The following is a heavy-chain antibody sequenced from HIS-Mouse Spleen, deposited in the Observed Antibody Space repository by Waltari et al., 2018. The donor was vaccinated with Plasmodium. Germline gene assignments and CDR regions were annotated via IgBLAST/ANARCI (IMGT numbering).Heavy chain of an antibody. J-gene: IGHJ4*02. V-gene: IGHV3-66*01. D-gene: IGHD1-26*01. CDR1: GFTFSNSY. CDR3: ATPRVGGSYFDY. Sequence: EVELVESGGGLVQPGGSLRLSCAAPGFTFSNSYMSWVRQAPGKGLEWVSVIYSGGSTYYADSVKGRFTISRDNSKNTLYLQMNSLRAEDTAVYYCATPRVGGSYFDYWGQGTLVTVSS. CDR2: IYSGGST.